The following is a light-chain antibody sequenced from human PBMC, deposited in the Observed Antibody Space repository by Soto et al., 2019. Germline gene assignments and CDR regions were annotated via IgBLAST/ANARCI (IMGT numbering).Light chain of an antibody. CDR2: QVS. J-gene: IGLJ1*01. Sequence: QSALTQPASASGSPGQSITISCTGTSSDVGGYYYVSWYQHHPGKAPKLMIYQVSNRPSGVSNRFSGSKSGSTASLTISGLQAEDEADYYCSSYTSSNTFYVFGTGTKV. V-gene: IGLV2-14*01. CDR3: SSYTSSNTFYV. CDR1: SSDVGGYYY.